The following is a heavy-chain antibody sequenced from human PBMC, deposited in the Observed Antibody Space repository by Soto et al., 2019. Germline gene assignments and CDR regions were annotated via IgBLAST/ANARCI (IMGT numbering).Heavy chain of an antibody. CDR3: ARDRRSGWYPEYFQH. Sequence: GGSLRLSCAASGFTFSSYEVNWVRQAPGKGLEWVSYISSSGSTIYYADSVKGRFTISRDNAKNSLYLQMNSLRAEDTAVYYCARDRRSGWYPEYFQHWGQGTLVTVSS. CDR2: ISSSGSTI. V-gene: IGHV3-48*03. D-gene: IGHD6-19*01. CDR1: GFTFSSYE. J-gene: IGHJ1*01.